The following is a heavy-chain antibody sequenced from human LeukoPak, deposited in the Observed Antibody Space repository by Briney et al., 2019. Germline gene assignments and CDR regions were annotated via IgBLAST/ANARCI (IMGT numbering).Heavy chain of an antibody. CDR2: IWYDGSYK. D-gene: IGHD3-10*01. CDR3: ARGGPDPGENYYFDY. J-gene: IGHJ4*02. CDR1: GGSISSGGYF. V-gene: IGHV3-33*08. Sequence: PSETLSLTCIVSGGSISSGGYFWSWIRQAPGKGLEWVAVIWYDGSYKYYADSVKGRFTISRDNSKNTLFLQMSSLRAEDTAVYYCARGGPDPGENYYFDYWGQGTLVTVSS.